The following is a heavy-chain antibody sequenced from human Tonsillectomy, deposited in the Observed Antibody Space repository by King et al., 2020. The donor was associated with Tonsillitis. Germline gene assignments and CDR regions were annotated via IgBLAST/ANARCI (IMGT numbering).Heavy chain of an antibody. CDR1: GFTVSSNY. D-gene: IGHD6-6*01. CDR3: AVENSSSSPY. J-gene: IGHJ4*02. V-gene: IGHV3-66*01. CDR2: IYSGGST. Sequence: VQLVESGGGLVQPGGSLRLSCAASGFTVSSNYMSWVRQAPGKGLEWVSVIYSGGSTYYADSVKGRFTISRYNSKNTLYLQMNSLRAEDTSVYYCAVENSSSSPYWGQGTLVTVSS.